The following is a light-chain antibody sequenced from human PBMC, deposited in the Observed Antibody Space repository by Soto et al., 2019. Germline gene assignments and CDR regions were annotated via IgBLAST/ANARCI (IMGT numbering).Light chain of an antibody. J-gene: IGLJ2*01. CDR2: RNN. V-gene: IGLV1-47*01. CDR3: STWDDSLSGVV. CDR1: SSNIGSNY. Sequence: QAVVTQPPSASGTPGQRVTISCSGSSSNIGSNYVCWYQQLPGTAPKLLIYRNNQRPSGVPDRFSGSKSGTSASLAISGLRSGDETDYYCSTWDDSLSGVVFGGGTKVTVL.